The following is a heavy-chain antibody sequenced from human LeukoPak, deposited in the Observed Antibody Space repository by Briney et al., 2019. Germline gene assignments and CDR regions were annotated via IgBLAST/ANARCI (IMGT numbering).Heavy chain of an antibody. J-gene: IGHJ4*02. D-gene: IGHD3-22*01. CDR3: ARDRYYYDSSGYYYFDY. V-gene: IGHV4-39*07. Sequence: PSETLSLTCTVSGDSSSNSIYYWAWIRQPPGKGLEWIGSIYYSGSTYYNPSLKSRVTISVDTSKNQFSLKLSSVTAADTAVYYCARDRYYYDSSGYYYFDYWGQGTLVTVSS. CDR1: GDSSSNSIYY. CDR2: IYYSGST.